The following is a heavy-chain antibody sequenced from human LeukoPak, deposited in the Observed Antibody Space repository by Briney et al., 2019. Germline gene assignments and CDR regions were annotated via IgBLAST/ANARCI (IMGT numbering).Heavy chain of an antibody. V-gene: IGHV1-8*01. CDR1: GYTFTSYD. CDR3: ARGSNRAGSFDY. CDR2: MNPNSGNT. Sequence: GASVKVSCKASGYTFTSYDINWVRQATGQGLEWMGWMNPNSGNTGYAQKFQGRVTMTRNTSISTAYMELSSLRSEDTAVYYCARGSNRAGSFDYWGQGTLVTVSS. D-gene: IGHD2/OR15-2a*01. J-gene: IGHJ4*02.